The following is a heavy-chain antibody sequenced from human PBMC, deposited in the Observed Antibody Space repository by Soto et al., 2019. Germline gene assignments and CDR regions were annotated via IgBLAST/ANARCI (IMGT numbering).Heavy chain of an antibody. J-gene: IGHJ3*02. D-gene: IGHD4-4*01. CDR3: ARQSTAVTTTSAFDI. V-gene: IGHV5-10-1*01. Sequence: GEALKLSCKGSGYSFTSYYINWVRQMPGKGLEWMGRIDPSDSYTNYSPSFQGHVTISADKSINTAYLQWSSLRASDTAMYYCARQSTAVTTTSAFDIWGQGTMVTVSS. CDR1: GYSFTSYY. CDR2: IDPSDSYT.